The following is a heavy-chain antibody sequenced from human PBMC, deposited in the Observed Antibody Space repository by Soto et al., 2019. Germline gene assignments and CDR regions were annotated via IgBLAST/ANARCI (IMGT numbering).Heavy chain of an antibody. Sequence: QVQLVESGGGVVQPGRSLRLSCAASGFTFSSYGIHWVRQAPGKGLEWVAVISYDGSNRYYADSVKGRFTISRDNSKNTLYQEMKSLRAEDTAVYYCAKGGYYDSSGYLGLLDYWGQGTLVTVSS. V-gene: IGHV3-30*18. CDR2: ISYDGSNR. D-gene: IGHD3-22*01. CDR1: GFTFSSYG. CDR3: AKGGYYDSSGYLGLLDY. J-gene: IGHJ4*02.